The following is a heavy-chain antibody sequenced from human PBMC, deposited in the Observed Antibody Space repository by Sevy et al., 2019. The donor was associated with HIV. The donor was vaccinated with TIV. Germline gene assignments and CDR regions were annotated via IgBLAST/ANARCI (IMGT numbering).Heavy chain of an antibody. CDR3: ARKRGVIRYYYGMDV. D-gene: IGHD3-16*02. Sequence: ASVKVSCKASGYTFTSYDINWVRQATGQGLEWMGWMNPNSGNTGYAQKFQGRVTMTRNTSISTAYMELGSLRSEDTAGYYCARKRGVIRYYYGMDVWGQGTTVTVSS. V-gene: IGHV1-8*01. CDR1: GYTFTSYD. CDR2: MNPNSGNT. J-gene: IGHJ6*02.